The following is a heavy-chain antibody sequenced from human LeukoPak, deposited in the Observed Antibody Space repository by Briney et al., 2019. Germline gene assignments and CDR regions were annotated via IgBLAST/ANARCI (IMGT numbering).Heavy chain of an antibody. D-gene: IGHD6-13*01. CDR1: GFTFSRYW. Sequence: PGGSLRLSCAVSGFTFSRYWMHWVRQAPGKGLVWVSRINTDGSGTSYADSVKGRFTISRDNAKNTLYLQMNSLRAEDTAVHYCARDGLAAARDYWGQGTLVTVSS. V-gene: IGHV3-74*01. CDR2: INTDGSGT. J-gene: IGHJ4*02. CDR3: ARDGLAAARDY.